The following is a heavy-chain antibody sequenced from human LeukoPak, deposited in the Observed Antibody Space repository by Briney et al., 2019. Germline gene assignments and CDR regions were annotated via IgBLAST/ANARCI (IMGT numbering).Heavy chain of an antibody. V-gene: IGHV4-34*01. D-gene: IGHD3-10*01. CDR1: GGSFSGYY. CDR2: INHSGST. Sequence: SETLSLTCAVYGGSFSGYYWSWIRQPPGKGLEWIGEINHSGSTNYNPSLKSRVTISVDTSKNQFSLKLSSVTAADTAVYYCARATTYYYGSGSYYHFDYWGQATLVTVSS. J-gene: IGHJ4*02. CDR3: ARATTYYYGSGSYYHFDY.